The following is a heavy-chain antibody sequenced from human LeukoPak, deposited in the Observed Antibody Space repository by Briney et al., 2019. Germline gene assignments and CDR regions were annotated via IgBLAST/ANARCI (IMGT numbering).Heavy chain of an antibody. D-gene: IGHD1-1*01. V-gene: IGHV4-59*11. CDR3: VRGALEGYYSYYYMDV. J-gene: IGHJ6*03. Sequence: PSETLSPTCSVSGGPIISHYWSWIRQPPGKGREWIGYISNSGSTDYNPSLRSRVTISINTSKNQFSLKLTSVTAADSAVYYCVRGALEGYYSYYYMDVWGRGTTVTVSS. CDR1: GGPIISHY. CDR2: ISNSGST.